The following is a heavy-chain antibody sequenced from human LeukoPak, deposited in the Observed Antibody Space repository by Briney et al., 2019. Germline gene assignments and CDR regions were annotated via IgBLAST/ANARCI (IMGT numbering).Heavy chain of an antibody. CDR2: IYTSGST. CDR1: GGSISSGSYY. Sequence: PSQTLSLTCTVSGGSISSGSYYWSWIRQPAGKGLEWIGRIYTSGSTNYNPSLKSRVTISVDTSKNQFSLKLSSETAADTAVYYCARVSNYYYYMDVWGKGTTVTVSS. V-gene: IGHV4-61*02. CDR3: ARVSNYYYYMDV. J-gene: IGHJ6*03.